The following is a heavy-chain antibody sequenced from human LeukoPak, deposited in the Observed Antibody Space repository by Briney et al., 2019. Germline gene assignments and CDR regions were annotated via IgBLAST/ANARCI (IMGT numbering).Heavy chain of an antibody. CDR1: GRYLSDFH. CDR2: VNNRGIT. Sequence: SETLSLTCAVYGRYLSDFHWSWIRQSPGTGLEWIAEVNNRGITNYNPSLKRRVTISTDTSKNQLSLKLTSVTAADTAVYYCARGVVAGPRFGFDPWGQGTLVTVSS. J-gene: IGHJ5*02. D-gene: IGHD6-19*01. V-gene: IGHV4-34*01. CDR3: ARGVVAGPRFGFDP.